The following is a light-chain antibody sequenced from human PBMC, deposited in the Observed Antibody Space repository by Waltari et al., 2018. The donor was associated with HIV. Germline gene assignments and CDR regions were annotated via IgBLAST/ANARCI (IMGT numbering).Light chain of an antibody. CDR3: QAWDSSTYV. CDR1: KLGDKY. Sequence: SYELTQPPSVSVSPGQTASITCSGVKLGDKYACWYQQKPGQSPVLVIYQDSKRPSGITERFSGSNSGNTATLTISGTQAMDEADYYCQAWDSSTYVFGTGTKVTVL. V-gene: IGLV3-1*01. J-gene: IGLJ1*01. CDR2: QDS.